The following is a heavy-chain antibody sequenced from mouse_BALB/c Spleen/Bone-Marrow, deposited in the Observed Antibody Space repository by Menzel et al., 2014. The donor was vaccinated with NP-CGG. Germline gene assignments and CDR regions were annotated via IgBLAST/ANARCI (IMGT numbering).Heavy chain of an antibody. J-gene: IGHJ1*01. D-gene: IGHD1-1*01. V-gene: IGHV2-9*02. Sequence: QVQLQQSGPGLVAPSQSLSITCTDSGFSLTSYGVHWVRQPPGKGLEWLGLIWAGGSTNYNSALMSRLSISKDNSKSQVFLKMNSLQTDDTAMYYCARKDYGSRGGYFDVWGAGTTVTVSS. CDR2: IWAGGST. CDR3: ARKDYGSRGGYFDV. CDR1: GFSLTSYG.